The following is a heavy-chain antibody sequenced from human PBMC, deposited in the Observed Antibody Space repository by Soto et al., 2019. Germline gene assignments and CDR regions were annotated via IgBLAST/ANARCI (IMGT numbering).Heavy chain of an antibody. V-gene: IGHV3-33*01. CDR2: IGYDGSNK. J-gene: IGHJ3*02. CDR3: ARDADYGDYVIRAFDI. Sequence: QVQLVESGGGVVQPGRSLRLSCAASGFTFSSYGMHWVRQAPGKGLEWVAVIGYDGSNKYYADSVKGRFTISRDNSKNTLYLQMNSLRAEDTAVYYCARDADYGDYVIRAFDIWGQGTMVTVSS. D-gene: IGHD4-17*01. CDR1: GFTFSSYG.